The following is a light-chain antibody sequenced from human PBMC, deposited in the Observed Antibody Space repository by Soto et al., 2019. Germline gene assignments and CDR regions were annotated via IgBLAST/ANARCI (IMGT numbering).Light chain of an antibody. J-gene: IGKJ4*01. CDR2: GAT. Sequence: EIVLTQSPGTLSLSPGERATLSCRASQSVNTNYLAWYQQKPGQPPRLLIYGATTRATGIPARFSGSGSGTEFTLTISSLQSEDFAVYYCQQYNNWPLTFGGGTKVDIK. CDR1: QSVNTN. V-gene: IGKV3D-15*01. CDR3: QQYNNWPLT.